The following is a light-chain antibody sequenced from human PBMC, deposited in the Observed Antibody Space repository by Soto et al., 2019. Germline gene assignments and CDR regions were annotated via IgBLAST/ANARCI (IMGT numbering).Light chain of an antibody. J-gene: IGKJ4*01. Sequence: RLTQSPSSLSASVGDTVTISCRASQDISTYLAWYQQKPGKAPTLLIFGASSLHNGVPPRFAGSGSGSEFTLTINRLQPDGFATYFCQQANSFPLTFGGGTKVEIK. CDR3: QQANSFPLT. CDR1: QDISTY. V-gene: IGKV1-5*01. CDR2: GAS.